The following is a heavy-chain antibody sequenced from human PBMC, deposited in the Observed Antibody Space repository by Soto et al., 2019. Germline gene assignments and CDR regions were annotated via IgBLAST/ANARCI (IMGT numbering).Heavy chain of an antibody. CDR1: GGSRRNYF. V-gene: IGHV4-59*01. J-gene: IGHJ4*02. D-gene: IGHD6-13*01. CDR3: AAGEASSRTLATCYLDF. Sequence: PSETLSRTCSVSGGSRRNYFGTWIRQHPGKGREWIVYIHYSSTNSFFPSYNPSLRSRVTISEDTSKNQFSLKLLSVTTADTAVYFCAAGEASSRTLATCYLDFWGQGTLGTVSS. CDR2: IHYSSTN.